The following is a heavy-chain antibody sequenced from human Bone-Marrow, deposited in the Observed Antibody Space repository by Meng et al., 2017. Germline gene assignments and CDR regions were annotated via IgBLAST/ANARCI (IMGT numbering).Heavy chain of an antibody. J-gene: IGHJ4*02. D-gene: IGHD1-26*01. Sequence: SCAASGFTFSSYEMNWVRQAPGKGLEWVSYISSSGSTIYYADSVKGRFTISRDNAKNSLYLQMNSLRAEDTAVYYCARGLRWELLMYEPDYWGQGTLVTVSS. CDR2: ISSSGSTI. CDR3: ARGLRWELLMYEPDY. CDR1: GFTFSSYE. V-gene: IGHV3-48*03.